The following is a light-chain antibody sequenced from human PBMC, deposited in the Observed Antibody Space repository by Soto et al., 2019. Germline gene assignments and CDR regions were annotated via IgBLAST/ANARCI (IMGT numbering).Light chain of an antibody. J-gene: IGKJ4*01. CDR1: QSVSSN. CDR3: QHYNNWPLT. Sequence: PGERASLSCRASQSVSSNLAWYQQKPGQTPRLLLYVTSTRATGIPARFSGSGSGTEFTLTISSLQSEDFAFYYCQHYNNWPLTFXGGTKVDIK. V-gene: IGKV3-15*01. CDR2: VTS.